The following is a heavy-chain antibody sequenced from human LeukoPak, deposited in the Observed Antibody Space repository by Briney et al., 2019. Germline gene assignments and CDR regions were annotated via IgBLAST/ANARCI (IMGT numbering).Heavy chain of an antibody. CDR2: ISGSGGST. Sequence: PGGSLRLSCATSGFTFSSYAMSWVRQAPGKGLEWVSTISGSGGSTYYVDSVKGRFTISRDNSKNTLYLQMNSLRAEATAVYYCATHLNDPSYSYYMAVWGKGTTVIVS. CDR1: GFTFSSYA. D-gene: IGHD2-21*01. CDR3: ATHLNDPSYSYYMAV. V-gene: IGHV3-23*01. J-gene: IGHJ6*03.